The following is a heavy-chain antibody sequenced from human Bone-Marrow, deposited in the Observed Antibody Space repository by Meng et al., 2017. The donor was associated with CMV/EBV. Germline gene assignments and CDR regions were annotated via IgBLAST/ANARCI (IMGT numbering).Heavy chain of an antibody. CDR2: INPSGGST. V-gene: IGHV1-46*01. CDR3: ARSKTKPLTIFGVVINHYYYYGMDV. Sequence: ASVKVSCKASGYTFTSYYMHWVRQAPGQGLEWMGIINPSGGSTSYAQKFQGRVTMTRNTSISTAYMELSSLRSEDTAVYYCARSKTKPLTIFGVVINHYYYYGMDVWGQGTTVTVSS. J-gene: IGHJ6*02. CDR1: GYTFTSYY. D-gene: IGHD3-3*01.